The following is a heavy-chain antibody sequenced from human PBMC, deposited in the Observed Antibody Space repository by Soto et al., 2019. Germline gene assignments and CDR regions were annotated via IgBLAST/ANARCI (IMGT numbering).Heavy chain of an antibody. J-gene: IGHJ6*02. Sequence: SETLSLTCTVSGGSVSSGSYYWTWIRQPPGKGLEWLGYIYYSGTTNYNPPLKSRITISVDTSGNQFSLKLSSVTAADTAVYFCARTYCTTTACQARRIDVWGQGTTVTVSS. CDR3: ARTYCTTTACQARRIDV. CDR1: GGSVSSGSYY. CDR2: IYYSGTT. D-gene: IGHD4-4*01. V-gene: IGHV4-61*01.